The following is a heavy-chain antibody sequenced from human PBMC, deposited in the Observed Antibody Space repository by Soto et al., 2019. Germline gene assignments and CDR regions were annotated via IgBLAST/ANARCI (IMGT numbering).Heavy chain of an antibody. V-gene: IGHV1-69*08. J-gene: IGHJ6*02. CDR1: GVTFSSYT. CDR3: ARDPDDPGYGMDV. Sequence: QVQLVQSGAEVKKPGSSVKVSCKASGVTFSSYTISWVRQAPGQGLEWMGRIIPILGIANYAQKFQGRVTITADKTPRTAYMELRRLRSEDTAVYYCARDPDDPGYGMDVWGQGTTVTVSS. CDR2: IIPILGIA. D-gene: IGHD6-13*01.